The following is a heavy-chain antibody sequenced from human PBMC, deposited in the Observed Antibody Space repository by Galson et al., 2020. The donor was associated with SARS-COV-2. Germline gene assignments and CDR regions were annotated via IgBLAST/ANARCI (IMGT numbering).Heavy chain of an antibody. Sequence: ASVKVSYKASGYTFTNYGISWVRQAPGQGLEWMGWISAYNGNTNYAQKLQGRVTMTTDTSTSTAYMELRSLRSDDTAVYYCARDGSLGGTYYYYGMDVWGQGTTVTVSS. J-gene: IGHJ6*02. D-gene: IGHD2-15*01. V-gene: IGHV1-18*04. CDR3: ARDGSLGGTYYYYGMDV. CDR2: ISAYNGNT. CDR1: GYTFTNYG.